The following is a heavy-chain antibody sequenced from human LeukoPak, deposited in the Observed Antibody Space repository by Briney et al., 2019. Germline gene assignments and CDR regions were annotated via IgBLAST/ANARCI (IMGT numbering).Heavy chain of an antibody. J-gene: IGHJ6*03. Sequence: SETLSLTCAVYGGSFSGYYWSWIRQPPGKGLEWIGEINHSGSTNYNPSLKSRFTISVDTSKNQFSLKLSSVTAADTAVYYCARGRGYYYYYMDVWGKGTTVTVSS. CDR1: GGSFSGYY. V-gene: IGHV4-34*01. CDR2: INHSGST. D-gene: IGHD3-10*01. CDR3: ARGRGYYYYYMDV.